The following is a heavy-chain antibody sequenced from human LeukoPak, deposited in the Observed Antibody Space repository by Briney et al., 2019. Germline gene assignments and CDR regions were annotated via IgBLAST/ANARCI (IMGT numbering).Heavy chain of an antibody. CDR2: IYYSGST. D-gene: IGHD5-12*01. CDR1: GGFISSYY. V-gene: IGHV4-59*08. J-gene: IGHJ2*01. CDR3: ARRGAYSGNDLAWYFDL. Sequence: PSETLSLTCTVSGGFISSYYWSWIRQPPGKGLDWIGYIYYSGSTSYNPSLKSRVTMSADTSKNQFSLRLSSVTAADTAVYYCARRGAYSGNDLAWYFDLWGRGTLVTVSS.